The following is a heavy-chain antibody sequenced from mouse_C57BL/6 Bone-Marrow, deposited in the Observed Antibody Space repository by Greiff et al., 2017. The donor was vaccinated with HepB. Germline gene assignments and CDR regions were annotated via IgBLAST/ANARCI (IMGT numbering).Heavy chain of an antibody. D-gene: IGHD6-1*01. CDR3: VSLYYYAMDY. V-gene: IGHV1-4*01. CDR1: GYTFTSYT. Sequence: LPESGAELARPGASVKMSCKASGYTFTSYTMHWVKQRPGQGLEWIGYINPSSGYTKYNQKFKDKATLTADKSSITAYMQMSSLASEDSAVYYCVSLYYYAMDYWGQGTSVTVSS. CDR2: INPSSGYT. J-gene: IGHJ4*01.